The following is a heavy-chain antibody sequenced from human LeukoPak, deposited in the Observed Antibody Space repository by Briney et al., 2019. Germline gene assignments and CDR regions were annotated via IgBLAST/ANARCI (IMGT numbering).Heavy chain of an antibody. D-gene: IGHD3-10*01. CDR3: ARDNGMVRGVIYYYYMDV. Sequence: SETLSLTCTVSGGSISSSSYYWGWIRQPPGKGLEWIGTIYYSGSTYYNPSLKSRVTISVDTSKNQFSLKLSSVTAADTAVYYCARDNGMVRGVIYYYYMDVWGKGTTVTVSS. J-gene: IGHJ6*03. V-gene: IGHV4-39*07. CDR2: IYYSGST. CDR1: GGSISSSSYY.